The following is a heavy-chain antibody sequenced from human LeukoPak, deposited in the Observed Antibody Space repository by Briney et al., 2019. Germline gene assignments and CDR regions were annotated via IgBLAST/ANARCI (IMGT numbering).Heavy chain of an antibody. CDR1: GYTFTSYG. CDR2: ISAYNGNT. V-gene: IGHV1-18*04. J-gene: IGHJ1*01. Sequence: ASVKVSFKASGYTFTSYGIYWVRQAPGQGPEWMGWISAYNGNTRFAQRLQGRVTMTTDTSTSTAYMELRSLRSDDTAVYYCARDIGVALGYSQHWGQGTLVTVSS. D-gene: IGHD6-19*01. CDR3: ARDIGVALGYSQH.